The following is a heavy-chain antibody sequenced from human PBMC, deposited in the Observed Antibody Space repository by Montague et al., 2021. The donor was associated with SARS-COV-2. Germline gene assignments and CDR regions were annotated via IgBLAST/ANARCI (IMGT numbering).Heavy chain of an antibody. CDR3: SRLRDGVVPSPILGVGPYYSYYYMDV. V-gene: IGHV4-34*01. CDR1: GTSFSGYY. J-gene: IGHJ6*03. Sequence: SETLSLTCAVHGTSFSGYYWNWIRQPPGKGLEWIGEINHGGSTKYSPSLKSQLTISADTSNHKFSLKLTSVAAADTAVYYCSRLRDGVVPSPILGVGPYYSYYYMDVWGRGTTVTVSS. CDR2: INHGGST. D-gene: IGHD3-10*01.